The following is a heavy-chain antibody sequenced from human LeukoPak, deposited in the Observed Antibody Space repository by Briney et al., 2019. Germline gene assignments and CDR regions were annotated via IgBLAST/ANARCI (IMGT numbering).Heavy chain of an antibody. J-gene: IGHJ5*02. V-gene: IGHV1-2*02. CDR1: GYTLSEYG. CDR3: ARSLWFGELCWFDP. CDR2: INPNSGGT. D-gene: IGHD3-10*01. Sequence: ASVKVSCKASGYTLSEYGISWVRQAPGQGVEWMGWINPNSGGTNYAQKFQGRVTMTRDTSISTAYMELSRLRSDDTAVYYCARSLWFGELCWFDPWGQGTLVTVSS.